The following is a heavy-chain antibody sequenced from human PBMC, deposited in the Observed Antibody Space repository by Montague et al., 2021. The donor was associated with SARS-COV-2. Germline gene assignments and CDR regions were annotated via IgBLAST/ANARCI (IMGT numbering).Heavy chain of an antibody. D-gene: IGHD3/OR15-3a*01. CDR2: IYYNGST. CDR1: GGSISSSSYY. V-gene: IGHV4-39*01. CDR3: ARGLVGWFDP. J-gene: IGHJ5*02. Sequence: ETLSLTCTVSGGSISSSSYYWGWIRQPPGKGLEWIGSIYYNGSTYYNPSLKSRVTISVDTSKNQFSLKLSSVTAADTAVYYCARGLVGWFDPWGQGTLVTVSS.